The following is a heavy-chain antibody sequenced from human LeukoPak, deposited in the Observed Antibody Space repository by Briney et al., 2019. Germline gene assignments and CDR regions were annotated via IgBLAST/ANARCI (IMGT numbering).Heavy chain of an antibody. CDR3: ARERHYDFWSGSTYYYYGMDV. Sequence: ASVKVSCKASGYTFTSYGISWVRQAPGQGLEWMGWIGAYNGNTNYAQKLQGRVTMTTDTSTSTAYMELRSLRSDDTAVYYCARERHYDFWSGSTYYYYGMDVWGQGTTVTVSS. J-gene: IGHJ6*02. CDR2: IGAYNGNT. D-gene: IGHD3-3*01. CDR1: GYTFTSYG. V-gene: IGHV1-18*01.